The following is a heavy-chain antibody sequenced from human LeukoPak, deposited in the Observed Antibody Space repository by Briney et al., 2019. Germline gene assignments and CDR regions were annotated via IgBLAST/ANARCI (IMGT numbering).Heavy chain of an antibody. CDR3: AKGGSGYYYYYYMDV. D-gene: IGHD6-19*01. J-gene: IGHJ6*03. CDR1: GFTFSSYA. CDR2: ISYDGSNK. Sequence: TGGSLRLSCAASGFTFSSYAMHWVRQAPGKGLERVAVISYDGSNKYYADSVKGRFTISRDNSKNTLYLQMNSLRAEDTAVYYCAKGGSGYYYYYYMDVWGKGTTVTISS. V-gene: IGHV3-30*04.